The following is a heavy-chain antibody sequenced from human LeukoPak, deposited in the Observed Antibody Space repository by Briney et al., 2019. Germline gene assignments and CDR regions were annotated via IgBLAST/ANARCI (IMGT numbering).Heavy chain of an antibody. CDR3: AKSYFWSGYFHYFDY. D-gene: IGHD3-3*01. V-gene: IGHV3-23*01. CDR2: ISGSGGST. Sequence: GGSLRLSCAASGFTFSCDAMSWVRQAPGKGLEWVSAISGSGGSTYYADSVKGRFTISRDNSKNTLYLQMNSLRAEDTAVYYCAKSYFWSGYFHYFDYWGQGTLVTVSS. CDR1: GFTFSCDA. J-gene: IGHJ4*02.